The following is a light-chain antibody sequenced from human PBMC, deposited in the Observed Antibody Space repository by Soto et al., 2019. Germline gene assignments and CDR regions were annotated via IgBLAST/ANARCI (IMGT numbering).Light chain of an antibody. CDR3: QQYTNAHGIT. Sequence: EIALTQSPGTLSLSPGERATLSCRASQGVGNKYLAWYQQRPGQAPSLLIYAASRSTTGVPDRFSDSGSGTDFTLTISRLEPEDFAVYYCQQYTNAHGITFGQGTRLEIK. V-gene: IGKV3-20*01. J-gene: IGKJ5*01. CDR1: QGVGNKY. CDR2: AAS.